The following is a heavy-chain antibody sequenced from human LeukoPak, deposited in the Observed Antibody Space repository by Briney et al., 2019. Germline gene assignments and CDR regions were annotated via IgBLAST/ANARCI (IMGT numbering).Heavy chain of an antibody. J-gene: IGHJ5*02. V-gene: IGHV5-51*01. CDR3: ARWPTGSTNWFDP. Sequence: GESLQISCKGSGYRFTSYWIGWVRQMPGKDLEWMGIIYPGDSGTRYSPSFQGQVTISADKSISTAYLQWSSLKASDTAMYYCARWPTGSTNWFDPWGQGTLVTVSS. CDR1: GYRFTSYW. D-gene: IGHD4-17*01. CDR2: IYPGDSGT.